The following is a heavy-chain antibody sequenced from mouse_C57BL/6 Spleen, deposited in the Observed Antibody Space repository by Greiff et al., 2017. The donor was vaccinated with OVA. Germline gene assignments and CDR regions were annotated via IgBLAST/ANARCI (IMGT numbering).Heavy chain of an antibody. V-gene: IGHV1-63*01. CDR3: ASYSSGYGFAY. Sequence: VKLQQSGAELVRPGTSVKMSCKASGYTFTNYWIGWAKQRPGHGLEWIGDIYPGGGYTNYNEKFKGKATLTADKSSSTAYMQFSSLTSEDSAIYYCASYSSGYGFAYWGQGTLVTVSA. D-gene: IGHD3-2*02. J-gene: IGHJ3*01. CDR1: GYTFTNYW. CDR2: IYPGGGYT.